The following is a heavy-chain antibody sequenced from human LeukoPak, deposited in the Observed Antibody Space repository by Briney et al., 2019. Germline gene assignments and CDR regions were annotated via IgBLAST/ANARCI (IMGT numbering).Heavy chain of an antibody. CDR2: ISTNNGNT. D-gene: IGHD5-12*01. Sequence: GASVRVSCKASGYTFTTYDIGWVRQAPGHGLEWLGWISTNNGNTNYIQKLRGRVTMTTDTSMSTAHLEVRSLTSDDTAVNYCARGKKYLASDYWGLGTLITVSS. V-gene: IGHV1-18*01. J-gene: IGHJ4*02. CDR3: ARGKKYLASDY. CDR1: GYTFTTYD.